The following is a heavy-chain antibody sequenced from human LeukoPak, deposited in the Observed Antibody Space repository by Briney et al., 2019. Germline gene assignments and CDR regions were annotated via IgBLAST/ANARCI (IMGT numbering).Heavy chain of an antibody. CDR1: GFTFSSYW. Sequence: GGSLRHSCAASGFTFSSYWMNWVRQAPGKGLEWVANIKQDGSEKYYVDSVKGRFTISRDNAKNSLYLQMNSLRAEDTAVYYCARESGTDGMDVWGQGTTVTVSS. CDR3: ARESGTDGMDV. J-gene: IGHJ6*02. D-gene: IGHD1-1*01. CDR2: IKQDGSEK. V-gene: IGHV3-7*01.